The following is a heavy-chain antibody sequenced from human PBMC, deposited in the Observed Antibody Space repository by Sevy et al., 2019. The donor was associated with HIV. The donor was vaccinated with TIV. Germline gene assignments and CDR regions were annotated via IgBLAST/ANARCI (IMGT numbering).Heavy chain of an antibody. CDR1: AFTFSTSA. CDR3: AATTDTIFGVVLMNNWFDP. CDR2: IVVGSGRP. J-gene: IGHJ5*02. D-gene: IGHD3-3*01. V-gene: IGHV1-58*01. Sequence: ASVKDSCKASAFTFSTSAVQWVRQSRGQHLEWIGWIVVGSGRPNYAQKFQGRVTFTSDMSTNTVYMEMSSQRSDDTAVYYCAATTDTIFGVVLMNNWFDPWGQGTLVTVSS.